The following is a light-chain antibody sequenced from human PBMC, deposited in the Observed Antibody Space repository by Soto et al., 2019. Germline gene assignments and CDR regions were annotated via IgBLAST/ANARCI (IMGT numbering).Light chain of an antibody. J-gene: IGKJ3*01. V-gene: IGKV1-33*01. CDR2: GAS. CDR1: QDIRKY. CDR3: QHYDNLPPFT. Sequence: DIQMTQSPSSLSASVGDRVTITCQASQDIRKYLNWYQQKPGRAPKLLIYGASNLETGVPSRFSGREYGTDFTFTISSLQPEDIATYFCQHYDNLPPFTFGPGTKVAIK.